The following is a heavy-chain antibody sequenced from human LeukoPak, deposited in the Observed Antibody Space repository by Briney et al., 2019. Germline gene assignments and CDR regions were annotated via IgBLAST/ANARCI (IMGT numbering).Heavy chain of an antibody. J-gene: IGHJ4*02. Sequence: SETLSLTCTVSGGSISSSSYYWGWIRQPPGKGLEWIGSIYYSGSTYYNPSLKSRVTISVDTSKNQFSLKLSSVTAADTAVYYCARDGVVPAAVNYWGQGTLVTVSS. D-gene: IGHD2-2*01. CDR3: ARDGVVPAAVNY. CDR1: GGSISSSSYY. V-gene: IGHV4-39*02. CDR2: IYYSGST.